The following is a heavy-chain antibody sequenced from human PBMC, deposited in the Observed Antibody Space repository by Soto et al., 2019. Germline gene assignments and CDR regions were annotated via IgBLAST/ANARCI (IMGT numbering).Heavy chain of an antibody. V-gene: IGHV1-46*01. D-gene: IGHD6-6*01. Sequence: QVQLVQSGAEVKKPGASVKVSCKASGYTFTSYYMHWVRQAPGQGLEWMGIINPSGGSTSYAQKFQGRVTMTRDTSKSTVYMELSSLRSEDTAVYYCAGSSSPGVADYGMDVWGQGTTVTVSS. CDR2: INPSGGST. CDR1: GYTFTSYY. CDR3: AGSSSPGVADYGMDV. J-gene: IGHJ6*02.